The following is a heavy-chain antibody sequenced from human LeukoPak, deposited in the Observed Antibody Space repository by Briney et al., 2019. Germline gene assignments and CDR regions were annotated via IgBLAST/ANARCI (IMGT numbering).Heavy chain of an antibody. CDR2: IYDSGSA. CDR3: TRHRDYYDT. V-gene: IGHV4-59*08. D-gene: IGHD3-22*01. J-gene: IGHJ4*02. CDR1: GGSINSNF. Sequence: SETLSLTCTVSGGSINSNFYTWIRQPPGKGLEWIGNIYDSGSAKYNPSLKSRVTISGDTSKNQVSPKLTSVTAADTAVYFCTRHRDYYDTWGPGTLVTVSS.